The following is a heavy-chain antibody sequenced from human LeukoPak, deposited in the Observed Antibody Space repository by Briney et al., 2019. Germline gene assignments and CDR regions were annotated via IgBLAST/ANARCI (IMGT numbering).Heavy chain of an antibody. V-gene: IGHV1-2*06. J-gene: IGHJ4*02. Sequence: VASVKVSCKASGYTFTGYYMHWVRQAPGQGLEWMGRINPNSGGTNYAQKFQGRVTMTRDTSISTAYMELSRLRSDDTAVYYCAMRGLMDKYYFDYWGQGTLVTVSS. CDR3: AMRGLMDKYYFDY. CDR1: GYTFTGYY. D-gene: IGHD3-10*01. CDR2: INPNSGGT.